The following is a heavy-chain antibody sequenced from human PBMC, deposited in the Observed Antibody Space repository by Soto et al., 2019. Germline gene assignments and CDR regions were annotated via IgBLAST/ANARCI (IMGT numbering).Heavy chain of an antibody. CDR2: IIPIFGTA. V-gene: IGHV1-69*01. J-gene: IGHJ4*02. Sequence: QVQLVQSGAEVKKPGSSVKVSCKASGGTFSSYAISWVRQAPGQGLEWMGGIIPIFGTAIYAQKFQGRVTITADESTSTAYMEVRSVRSEDTAVYYCARGGRSSGWFYFFDYWGQGTLVTVSS. D-gene: IGHD6-19*01. CDR1: GGTFSSYA. CDR3: ARGGRSSGWFYFFDY.